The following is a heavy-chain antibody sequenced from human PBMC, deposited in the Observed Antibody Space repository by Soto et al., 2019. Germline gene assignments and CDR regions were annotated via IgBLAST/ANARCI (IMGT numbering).Heavy chain of an antibody. J-gene: IGHJ5*02. CDR2: IYYSGST. D-gene: IGHD3-10*01. V-gene: IGHV4-31*03. CDR1: GGSISSGGYY. CDR3: ASRGFKRPFDP. Sequence: SETLSLTCTVSGGSISSGGYYWSWIRQHPGKGLEWVGYIYYSGSTYYNPSLKSRVTISVDTSKNQFSLKLSSVTAADTAVYYCASRGFKRPFDPWGQGTLVTVSS.